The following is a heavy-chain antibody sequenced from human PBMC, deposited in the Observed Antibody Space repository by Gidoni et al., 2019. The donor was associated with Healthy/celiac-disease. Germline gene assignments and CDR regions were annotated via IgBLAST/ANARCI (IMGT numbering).Heavy chain of an antibody. CDR1: GFTFSSYA. CDR3: ARDPLISVTTDYYMDV. CDR2: ISYDGSNK. D-gene: IGHD1-1*01. V-gene: IGHV3-30-3*01. Sequence: QVQLVESGGGVVQPGRSLRLSCAASGFTFSSYAMHWVRQAPGKGLEWVAVISYDGSNKYYADSVKGRFTISRDNSKNTLYLQMNSLRAEDTAVYYCARDPLISVTTDYYMDVWGKGTTVTVSS. J-gene: IGHJ6*03.